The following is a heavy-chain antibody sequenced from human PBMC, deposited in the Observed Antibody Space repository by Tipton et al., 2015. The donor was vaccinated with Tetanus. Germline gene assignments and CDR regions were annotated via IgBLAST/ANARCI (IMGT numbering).Heavy chain of an antibody. V-gene: IGHV4-59*01. CDR1: GGSMNSYY. CDR3: ARAAGFLGLTHDF. CDR2: IYYTGST. Sequence: PGLVKPSETLSLICTVSGGSMNSYYWSWIRQPPGKGLEWIGYIYYTGSTNYNPSLKSGVTISLDTSKNQFSLKLTSVSAADTAVYYCARAAGFLGLTHDFWGRGTLVSVSS. J-gene: IGHJ4*02. D-gene: IGHD2/OR15-2a*01.